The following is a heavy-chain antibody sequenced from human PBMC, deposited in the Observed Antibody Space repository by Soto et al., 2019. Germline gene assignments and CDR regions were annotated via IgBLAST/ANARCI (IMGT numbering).Heavy chain of an antibody. Sequence: PSETLSLTCTVSGGSISSYYWSWIRQPPGKGLELIGYIYYSGSTNYNPSLKSRVTISVDTSKNQFSLKLSSVTAADTAVYYCARGDYYYYYMDVWGKGTTVTVSS. V-gene: IGHV4-59*01. J-gene: IGHJ6*03. CDR1: GGSISSYY. CDR2: IYYSGST. CDR3: ARGDYYYYYMDV.